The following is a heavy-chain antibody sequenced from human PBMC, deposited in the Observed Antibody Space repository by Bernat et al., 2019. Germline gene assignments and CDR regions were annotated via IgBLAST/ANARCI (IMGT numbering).Heavy chain of an antibody. CDR1: GFIFRNAW. D-gene: IGHD3-3*01. CDR3: VKEDFDFWT. Sequence: EVHLVESGGGLVKPGESLRVSCAASGFIFRNAWMSWVRQAPGKGLEWVGRIRSRPSGGTTDYAAPVKGRFTISSDDSTNTLYLQMNNLKTEETAMYYCVKEDFDFWTWGQGTLVTVS. V-gene: IGHV3-15*01. CDR2: IRSRPSGGTT. J-gene: IGHJ5*02.